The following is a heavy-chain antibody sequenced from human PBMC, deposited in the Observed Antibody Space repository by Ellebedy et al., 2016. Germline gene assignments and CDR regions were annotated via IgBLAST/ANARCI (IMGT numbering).Heavy chain of an antibody. CDR3: ARDDLVRGVIIGPASGY. V-gene: IGHV3-23*01. D-gene: IGHD3-10*01. CDR2: ISGSGDRT. J-gene: IGHJ4*02. Sequence: GGSLRLXCAASGFTFGSFAMGWVRQVPGKGLEWVSGISGSGDRTFYADSVKGRLTVSRDNLNNTLYLQINSLRAEDTAVYYCARDDLVRGVIIGPASGYWGQGTLVTVSS. CDR1: GFTFGSFA.